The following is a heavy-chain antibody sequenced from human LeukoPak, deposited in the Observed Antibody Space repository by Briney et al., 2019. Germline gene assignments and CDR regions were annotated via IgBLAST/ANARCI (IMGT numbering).Heavy chain of an antibody. CDR2: MSGSGGST. CDR3: AKAGGAMEVFDY. Sequence: GGSLRLSCPASGFTFSSYAMSWVRQAPGKGLELVSAMSGSGGSTYYADSVKGRFNISRDNSKNTLYLQMNSLRAEDTAVYYCAKAGGAMEVFDYWGQGTLVTV. V-gene: IGHV3-23*01. CDR1: GFTFSSYA. J-gene: IGHJ4*02. D-gene: IGHD5-18*01.